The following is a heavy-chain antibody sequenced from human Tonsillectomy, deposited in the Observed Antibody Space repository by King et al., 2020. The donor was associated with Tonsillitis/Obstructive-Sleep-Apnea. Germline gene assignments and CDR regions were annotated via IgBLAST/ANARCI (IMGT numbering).Heavy chain of an antibody. V-gene: IGHV3-48*02. CDR2: ISSSSSTI. J-gene: IGHJ4*02. CDR3: ARGKGYYDSGSWVNY. Sequence: VQLVESGGGLVQPGGSLRLSCAASGFTFSSYSMNWVRQAPGKGLEWVSYISSSSSTIYYADSVKGRFTISRDNAKNSIYLQMNSLRDEDTAVYYCARGKGYYDSGSWVNYWGTGTLVTVSA. CDR1: GFTFSSYS. D-gene: IGHD3-10*01.